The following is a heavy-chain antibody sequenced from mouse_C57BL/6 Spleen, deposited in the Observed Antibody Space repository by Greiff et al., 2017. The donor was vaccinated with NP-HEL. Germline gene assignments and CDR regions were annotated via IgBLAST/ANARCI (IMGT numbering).Heavy chain of an antibody. CDR2: IDPSDSET. J-gene: IGHJ2*01. CDR3: ARYRTGTFDY. Sequence: VQLQQPGAELVRPGSSVKLSCKASGYTFTSYWMHWVKQRPIQGLEWIGNIDPSDSETHYTQKFKDKATLTVDKSSSTAYMQLSSLTSEDSAVYYCARYRTGTFDYWGQGTTLTVSS. V-gene: IGHV1-52*01. CDR1: GYTFTSYW. D-gene: IGHD4-1*01.